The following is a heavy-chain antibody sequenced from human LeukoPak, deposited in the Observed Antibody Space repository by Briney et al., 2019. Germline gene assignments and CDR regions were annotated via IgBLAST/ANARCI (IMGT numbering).Heavy chain of an antibody. V-gene: IGHV1-46*01. Sequence: ASVKVSCKASGYTFTSYYMHWVRQAPGQGLEWMGIINPSGGSTSYAQKFQGRVTMTRDTSTSTVYMELSSLRSEDTAVYYCARDGSRYYDSSGTMGGFWEDYWGQGTLVTVSS. CDR1: GYTFTSYY. D-gene: IGHD3-22*01. J-gene: IGHJ4*02. CDR3: ARDGSRYYDSSGTMGGFWEDY. CDR2: INPSGGST.